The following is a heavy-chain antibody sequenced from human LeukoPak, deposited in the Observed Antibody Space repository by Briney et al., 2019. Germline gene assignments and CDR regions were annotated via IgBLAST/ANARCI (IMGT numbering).Heavy chain of an antibody. V-gene: IGHV3-21*01. CDR2: ISGSGGST. CDR3: ARARPYGSGRNWFDP. J-gene: IGHJ5*02. Sequence: GGSLRLSCAASGFTFSSYWMHWVRQAPGKGLEWVSAISGSGGSTYYADSVKGRFTISRDNAKNSLYLQMNSLRAEDTAVYYCARARPYGSGRNWFDPWGQGALVTVSS. CDR1: GFTFSSYW. D-gene: IGHD3-10*01.